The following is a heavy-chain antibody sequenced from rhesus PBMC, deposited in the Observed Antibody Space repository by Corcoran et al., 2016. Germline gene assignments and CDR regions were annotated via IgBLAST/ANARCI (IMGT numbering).Heavy chain of an antibody. Sequence: QVQLVQSGAEVKKPGSSVKVSCKASGYTFTDYYMHWGRQAPLQGMEWIEWIKPSKGNTKDAQKFPGRVTMTRDTSTSTAYVGLSSMRSEDTAVYYCARDTPGRGECTGSGCYEYGLDSWGQGVVVTVSS. D-gene: IGHD2-21*01. CDR2: IKPSKGNT. CDR3: ARDTPGRGECTGSGCYEYGLDS. CDR1: GYTFTDYY. V-gene: IGHV1S2*01. J-gene: IGHJ6*01.